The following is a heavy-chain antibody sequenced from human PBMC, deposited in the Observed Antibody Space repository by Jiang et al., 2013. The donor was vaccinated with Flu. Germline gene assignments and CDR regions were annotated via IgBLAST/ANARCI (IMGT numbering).Heavy chain of an antibody. CDR1: GYTLTSYA. CDR3: ARAEGYTMDY. Sequence: GAEVKKPGASVKISCKASGYTLTSYAMHWVRQAPGHRFEWMGWTSAGNGDTKSSQNFQGRVTITRDTSASTVYMELKSLRSEDTAVYYCARAEGYTMDYWGPGTLVTVSS. J-gene: IGHJ4*02. CDR2: TSAGNGDT. V-gene: IGHV1-3*01. D-gene: IGHD3-16*02.